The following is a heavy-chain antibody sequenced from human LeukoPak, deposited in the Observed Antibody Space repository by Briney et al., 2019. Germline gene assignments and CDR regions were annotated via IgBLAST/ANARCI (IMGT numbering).Heavy chain of an antibody. V-gene: IGHV4-4*07. J-gene: IGHJ4*02. CDR1: GGSISRYY. CDR3: ARAGVGGVIVPFDY. Sequence: SETLSLTCTVSGGSISRYYWSWIRQPAGKGLEWIGRIYSSGTTTYSPSLKSRVTMSVDTSKNQFSLTLSSVTAADTAVYYCARAGVGGVIVPFDYWGQGTLVTVSS. CDR2: IYSSGTT. D-gene: IGHD3-16*02.